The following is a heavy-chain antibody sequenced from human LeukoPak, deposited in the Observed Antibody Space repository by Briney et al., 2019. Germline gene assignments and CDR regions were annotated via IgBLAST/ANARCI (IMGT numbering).Heavy chain of an antibody. CDR1: GFTFSSYS. CDR2: ISSGSSYM. D-gene: IGHD6-6*01. J-gene: IGHJ4*02. V-gene: IGHV3-21*01. CDR3: ARVSSSSFLGY. Sequence: GGSLRLSCAASGFTFSSYSMNWVRQAPGKRLEWVSSISSGSSYMYYADSVKGRFTISRDNAKNSLYLQMNSLRAEDTAVYYCARVSSSSFLGYWGQGTLVTVSS.